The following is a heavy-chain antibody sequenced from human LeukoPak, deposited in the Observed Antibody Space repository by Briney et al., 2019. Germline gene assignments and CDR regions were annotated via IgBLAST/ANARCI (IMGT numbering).Heavy chain of an antibody. CDR1: GYTFTNYA. CDR3: ARGGSSSWYGNWFDP. D-gene: IGHD6-13*01. V-gene: IGHV1-3*01. CDR2: INAGNGNT. Sequence: ASVKVSCKASGYTFTNYAVNWLRQAPGQRLEWMGWINAGNGNTKYSQKFQGRVAITRDTSASTAYMELSSLRSEDTAVYYCARGGSSSWYGNWFDPWGQGTLVTVSS. J-gene: IGHJ5*02.